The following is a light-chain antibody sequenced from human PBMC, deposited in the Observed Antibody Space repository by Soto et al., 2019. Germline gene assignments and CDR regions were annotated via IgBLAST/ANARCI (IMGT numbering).Light chain of an antibody. CDR3: QQASSLSIT. Sequence: DIQMTQSPSSLSASVGDRVTITCRASQGISNYLAWYQQKPGKVPKLLIFGASSLASGVPPRFSGSGFGTYFTLTITSLQPEDFATYYCQQASSLSITFGQGTRLEIK. J-gene: IGKJ5*01. CDR1: QGISNY. V-gene: IGKV1-NL1*01. CDR2: GAS.